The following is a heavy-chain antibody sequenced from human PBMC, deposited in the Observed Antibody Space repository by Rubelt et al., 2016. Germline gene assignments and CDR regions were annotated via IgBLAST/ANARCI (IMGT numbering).Heavy chain of an antibody. J-gene: IGHJ4*02. D-gene: IGHD1-26*01. V-gene: IGHV3-7*01. CDR1: GFTFNTYT. CDR3: AKGEGLALSGAYVGY. Sequence: EVQLVESGGGLVKPGGSLRLSCAASGFTFNTYTMSWVRQAPGKGLEWVANIKQDGSEKYYADSVKGRFTISRDNSKSTLDRQGNSRRPEETAVYYWAKGEGLALSGAYVGYWGQGTLVTVSS. CDR2: IKQDGSEK.